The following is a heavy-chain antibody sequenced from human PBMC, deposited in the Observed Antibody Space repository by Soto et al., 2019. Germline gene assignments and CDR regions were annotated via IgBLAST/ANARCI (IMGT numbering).Heavy chain of an antibody. CDR3: ASRSSITMIVVATPFDY. J-gene: IGHJ4*02. D-gene: IGHD3-22*01. CDR1: GFTFSSYA. CDR2: ISGSGGST. Sequence: EVQLLESGGGLVQPGGSLRLSCAASGFTFSSYAMSWVRQAPGKGLEWVSAISGSGGSTYYADSVKGRFTISRDNSKNTLYLQMNSLRAEDTAVYYCASRSSITMIVVATPFDYWGQGTLVTVSS. V-gene: IGHV3-23*01.